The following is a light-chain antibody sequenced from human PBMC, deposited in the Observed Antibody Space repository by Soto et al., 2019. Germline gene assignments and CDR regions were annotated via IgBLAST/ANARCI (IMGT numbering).Light chain of an antibody. J-gene: IGKJ5*01. CDR3: QRYNKYSIT. CDR1: QGISGW. Sequence: DIRMTQSPSTLSASVGDRVTITCRASQGISGWLAWYQQKPGKAPKLLIYDASNLESGVPSRFSGSGSGTEFILTINSLQTDDFATYYCQRYNKYSITFGQGTRLRL. V-gene: IGKV1-5*01. CDR2: DAS.